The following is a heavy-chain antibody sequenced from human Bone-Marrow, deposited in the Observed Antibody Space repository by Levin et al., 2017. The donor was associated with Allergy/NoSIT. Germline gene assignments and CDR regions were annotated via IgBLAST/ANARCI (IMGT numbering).Heavy chain of an antibody. J-gene: IGHJ6*02. Sequence: GGSLRLSCAASGFTFSSYSMNWVRQAPGKGLEWVSSISSSSSYIYYADSVKGRFTISRDNAKNSLYLQMNSLRAEDTAVYYCARDQHKHNWNPIGTYYYGMDVWGQGTTVTVSS. V-gene: IGHV3-21*01. D-gene: IGHD1-20*01. CDR1: GFTFSSYS. CDR3: ARDQHKHNWNPIGTYYYGMDV. CDR2: ISSSSSYI.